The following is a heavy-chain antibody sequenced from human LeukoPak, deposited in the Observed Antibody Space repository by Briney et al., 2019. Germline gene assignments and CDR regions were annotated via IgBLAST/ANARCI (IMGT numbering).Heavy chain of an antibody. CDR1: GYTFTGYY. D-gene: IGHD6-13*01. V-gene: IGHV1-2*02. CDR2: INPNSGGT. CDR3: ARDNGSSPLWWFDP. J-gene: IGHJ5*02. Sequence: ASVKVSCKASGYTFTGYYIDWVRQAPGQGLEWMGWINPNSGGTNYAQKFQGRVTMTRDTSISTAYMELSRLRSDDTAVYYCARDNGSSPLWWFDPWGQGTLVTVSS.